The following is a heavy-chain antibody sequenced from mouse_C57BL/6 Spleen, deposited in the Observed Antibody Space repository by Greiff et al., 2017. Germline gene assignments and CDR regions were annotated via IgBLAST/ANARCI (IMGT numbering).Heavy chain of an antibody. V-gene: IGHV1-81*01. CDR3: ARTVPHDY. D-gene: IGHD1-1*01. Sequence: VQLQESGAELARPGASVKLSCKVSGYTFTSYGISWVKQRTGQGLEWIGEIYPRSGNTYYNEKFKGKATLTADKSSSTAYMELRSLTSEDSAVYFCARTVPHDYWGQGTTLTVSS. J-gene: IGHJ2*01. CDR2: IYPRSGNT. CDR1: GYTFTSYG.